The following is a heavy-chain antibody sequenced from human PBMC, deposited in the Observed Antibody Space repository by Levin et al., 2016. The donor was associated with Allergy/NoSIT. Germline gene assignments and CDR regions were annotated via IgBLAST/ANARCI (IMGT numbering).Heavy chain of an antibody. V-gene: IGHV3-23*01. D-gene: IGHD2-15*01. J-gene: IGHJ6*02. CDR3: AKDLKCTGGTCYLHHYYGMDV. Sequence: GGSLRLSCVASGFTFSTYAMSWVRQAPGKGLEWVSAISDSGHSTYYADSVKGRFTISRDNSRNTLYLRMNSLRADDTAVYHCAKDLKCTGGTCYLHHYYGMDVWGQGTTVTVSS. CDR1: GFTFSTYA. CDR2: ISDSGHST.